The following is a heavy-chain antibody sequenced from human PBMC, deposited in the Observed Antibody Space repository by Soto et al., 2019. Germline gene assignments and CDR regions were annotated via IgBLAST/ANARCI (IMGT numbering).Heavy chain of an antibody. CDR3: ARATYYYDSSGYSERVVDY. J-gene: IGHJ4*02. D-gene: IGHD3-22*01. Sequence: QVQLQESGPGLVKPSQTLSLTCTVSGGSISSGGYYWSWIRQHPGKGLEWIGYIYYSGNTYYNPSRTSRVTLSEDTYKNQFSRKLSSVPAAEPAVYYCARATYYYDSSGYSERVVDYWGQGTLVTVSS. V-gene: IGHV4-31*03. CDR2: IYYSGNT. CDR1: GGSISSGGYY.